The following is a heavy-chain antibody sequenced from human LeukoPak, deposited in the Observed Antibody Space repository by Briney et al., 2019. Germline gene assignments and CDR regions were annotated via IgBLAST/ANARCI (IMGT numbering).Heavy chain of an antibody. CDR1: GFTFNTYG. CDR2: ITSSGGST. Sequence: GGSLRLTCAASGFTFNTYGMTWVRQAPGKGLEWVSAITSSGGSTYYGDSVKGRFTISRDNSRNTLYLQMNSLRVDDTAVYYCARDLCWGCFDDWGQGNLVTVSS. V-gene: IGHV3-23*01. D-gene: IGHD3-10*02. J-gene: IGHJ4*02. CDR3: ARDLCWGCFDD.